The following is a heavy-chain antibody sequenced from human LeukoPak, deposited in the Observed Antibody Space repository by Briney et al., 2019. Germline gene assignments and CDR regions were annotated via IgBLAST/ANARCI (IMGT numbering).Heavy chain of an antibody. D-gene: IGHD3-10*01. CDR2: IYHSGST. V-gene: IGHV4-30-2*01. CDR3: ARGGYYYGSGDWFDP. CDR1: GGSISSGGYS. J-gene: IGHJ5*02. Sequence: SETLSLTCTVSGGSISSGGYSWSWIRQPPGKGLEWIGYIYHSGSTYYSPSLKSRVTISVDRSKNQFSLKLSSVTAADTAVYYCARGGYYYGSGDWFDPWGQGTLVTVSS.